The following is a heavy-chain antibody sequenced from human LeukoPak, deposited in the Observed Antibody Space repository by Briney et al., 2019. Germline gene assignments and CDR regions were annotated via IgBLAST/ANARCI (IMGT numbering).Heavy chain of an antibody. J-gene: IGHJ4*02. V-gene: IGHV4-38-2*02. Sequence: SETLSLTCSVSDDSITMYYWTWIRQPPGKGLEWIGSIYHSGSTYYNPSLKSRVTISVDTSKNQFSLKLSSVTAADTAVYYCARVSYGGDFDYWGQGTLVTVSS. CDR2: IYHSGST. CDR3: ARVSYGGDFDY. CDR1: DDSITMYY. D-gene: IGHD3-10*01.